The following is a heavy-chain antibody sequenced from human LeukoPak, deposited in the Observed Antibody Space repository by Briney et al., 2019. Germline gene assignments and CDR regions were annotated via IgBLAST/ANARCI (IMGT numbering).Heavy chain of an antibody. Sequence: GASVKVSCKASGGTFSSYAISWVRQAPGQGLEWMGWMNPNSGNTGYAQKFQGRVTMTRNTSISTAYMELSSLRSEDTAVYYCARGLYRGVIHWGYWGQGTLVTVSS. V-gene: IGHV1-8*02. J-gene: IGHJ4*02. D-gene: IGHD3-10*01. CDR1: GGTFSSYA. CDR3: ARGLYRGVIHWGY. CDR2: MNPNSGNT.